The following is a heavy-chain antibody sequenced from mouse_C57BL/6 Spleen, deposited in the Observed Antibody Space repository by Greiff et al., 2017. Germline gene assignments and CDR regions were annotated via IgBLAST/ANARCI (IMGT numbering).Heavy chain of an antibody. V-gene: IGHV1-59*01. CDR1: GYTFTSYW. CDR3: TSHYYGRDAMDY. Sequence: QVQLQQPGAELVRPGTSVKLSCKASGYTFTSYWMHWVKQRPGQGLEWIGVIDPSDSYTNYNQKFKGKATLTVDTSSSTAYMQLSSLTSEDSAVYCCTSHYYGRDAMDYWGQGTSVTVSS. CDR2: IDPSDSYT. D-gene: IGHD1-1*01. J-gene: IGHJ4*01.